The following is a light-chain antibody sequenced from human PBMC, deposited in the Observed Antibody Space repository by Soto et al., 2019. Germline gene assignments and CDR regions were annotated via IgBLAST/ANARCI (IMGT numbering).Light chain of an antibody. V-gene: IGKV3-20*01. CDR2: DAS. Sequence: EIVLTQSPGTLSLSPGERATLSCRASQSISSNYLAWYQQTFGQAPRLLIYDASSRATGIPDRFSGSGSGTDFTLTISRLEPEDFAVYYCQQYGSSSWTFGQGTKV. J-gene: IGKJ1*01. CDR1: QSISSNY. CDR3: QQYGSSSWT.